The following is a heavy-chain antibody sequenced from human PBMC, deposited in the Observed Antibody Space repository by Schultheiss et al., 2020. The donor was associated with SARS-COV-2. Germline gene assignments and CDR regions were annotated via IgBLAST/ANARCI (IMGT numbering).Heavy chain of an antibody. CDR3: ARHRYSSSGWDLDY. CDR1: GGSISSYY. CDR2: IYYSGST. D-gene: IGHD6-19*01. Sequence: SETLSLTCTVSGGSISSYYWSWIRQPPGKGLEWIGYIYYSGSTNYNPSLKSRVTISVDTSKNQFSLKLSSVTAADTAVYYCARHRYSSSGWDLDYWGQGTLVTVSS. V-gene: IGHV4-59*08. J-gene: IGHJ4*02.